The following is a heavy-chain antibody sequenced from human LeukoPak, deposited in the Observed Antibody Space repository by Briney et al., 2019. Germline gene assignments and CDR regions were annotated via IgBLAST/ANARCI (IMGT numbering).Heavy chain of an antibody. D-gene: IGHD1-26*01. CDR1: GGSISSYY. CDR3: ARARPEVGATITYFDY. CDR2: IYTSGST. Sequence: SETLSLTCTVSGGSISSYYWSWIRQPAGKGLEWIGRIYTSGSTNYNPSPKSRVTMSVDTSKNQFSLKLSSVTATDTAVYYCARARPEVGATITYFDYWGQGTLVTVSS. V-gene: IGHV4-4*07. J-gene: IGHJ4*02.